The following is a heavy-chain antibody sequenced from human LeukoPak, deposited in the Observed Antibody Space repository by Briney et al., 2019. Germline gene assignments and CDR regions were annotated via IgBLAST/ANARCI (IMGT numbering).Heavy chain of an antibody. J-gene: IGHJ3*02. CDR3: AKDISSSWYGAFDI. D-gene: IGHD6-13*01. CDR2: ISGSGGST. CDR1: GFTFSSYA. V-gene: IGHV3-23*01. Sequence: SGGSLRLSCAASGFTFSSYAMSWVRQAPGKGLEWVSAISGSGGSTYYADSVKGRFTISRDNSKNMLYLQMNSLRAEDTAVYYCAKDISSSWYGAFDIWGQGTMVTVSS.